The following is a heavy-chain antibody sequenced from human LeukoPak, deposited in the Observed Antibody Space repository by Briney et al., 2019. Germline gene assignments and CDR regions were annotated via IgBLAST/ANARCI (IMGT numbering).Heavy chain of an antibody. D-gene: IGHD1-7*01. CDR2: MNPNSGNT. V-gene: IGHV1-8*02. CDR3: ARAFELGSY. J-gene: IGHJ4*02. CDR1: GGTFSSYA. Sequence: ASVKVSCKASGGTFSSYAISWVRQATGQGLEWMGWMNPNSGNTGYAQKFQGRVTMTRNTSISTAYMELSSLISEDTALYYCARAFELGSYWGQGTLVTVSS.